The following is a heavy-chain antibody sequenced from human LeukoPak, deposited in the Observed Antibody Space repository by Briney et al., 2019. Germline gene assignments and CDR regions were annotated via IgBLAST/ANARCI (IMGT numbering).Heavy chain of an antibody. Sequence: PGGSLRLSCAASGFTFSSYAMSWVRQAPGKGLEWVSAISGSGGSTYYADSVKGRFTISRDNSKNTLYLQMNSLRAEGTAVYYCAKGFMSSGWYFDYWGQGTLVTVSS. D-gene: IGHD6-19*01. V-gene: IGHV3-23*01. CDR3: AKGFMSSGWYFDY. CDR1: GFTFSSYA. CDR2: ISGSGGST. J-gene: IGHJ4*02.